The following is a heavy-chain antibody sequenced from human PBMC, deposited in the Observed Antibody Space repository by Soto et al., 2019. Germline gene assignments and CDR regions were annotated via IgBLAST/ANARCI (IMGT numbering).Heavy chain of an antibody. V-gene: IGHV3-53*01. J-gene: IGHJ5*02. CDR1: GFTVSSSQ. CDR3: ARLGPYASGTYSFRLNRFDP. D-gene: IGHD3-10*01. CDR2: IFIGGTT. Sequence: EVQLVESGGGLIQSGGSLRLSCAASGFTVSSSQMTWVRQAPGKALEWVSVIFIGGTTQYAVSVKGRFTISRDYSKNTVYLQMNSLRAEDTAVYYCARLGPYASGTYSFRLNRFDPWGQGTLVTVSP.